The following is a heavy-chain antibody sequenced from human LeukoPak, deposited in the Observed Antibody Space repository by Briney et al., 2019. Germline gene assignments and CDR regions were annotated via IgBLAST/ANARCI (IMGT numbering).Heavy chain of an antibody. D-gene: IGHD3-10*01. CDR2: ISSSGSSI. V-gene: IGHV3-48*03. CDR3: ARDNHYYGSGSHSFSRDRRGYFQH. Sequence: GGSLRLSCAVSGFTFSSYEMNWVRQAPGKGLEWVSYISSSGSSIYYADSVKGRFTISRDNAKNSLYLQMNSLRAEDTAVYYCARDNHYYGSGSHSFSRDRRGYFQHWGQGTLVTVSS. J-gene: IGHJ1*01. CDR1: GFTFSSYE.